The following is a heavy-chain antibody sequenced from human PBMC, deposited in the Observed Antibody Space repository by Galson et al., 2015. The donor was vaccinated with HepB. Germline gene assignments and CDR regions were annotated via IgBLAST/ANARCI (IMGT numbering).Heavy chain of an antibody. CDR1: GYSFTSYW. V-gene: IGHV5-10-1*01. CDR3: ARGADYGDYIRYWFDP. J-gene: IGHJ5*02. CDR2: IDPSDSYT. D-gene: IGHD4-17*01. Sequence: QSGAEVKKPGESLRISCKGSGYSFTSYWISWVRQMPGKGLEWMGRIDPSDSYTNYSPSFQGHVTISADKSISTAYLQWSSLKASDTAMYYCARGADYGDYIRYWFDPWGQGTLVTVSS.